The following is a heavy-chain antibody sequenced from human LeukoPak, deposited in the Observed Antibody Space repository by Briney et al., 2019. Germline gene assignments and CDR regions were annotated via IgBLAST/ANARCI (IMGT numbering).Heavy chain of an antibody. Sequence: PGRSLRLSCAASGFTFISFAMNWVRLAPGKGLEWVSGISSRGDNTYYADSVKGRFSISRDNSKNILHLQMNSLRAEDTAVYFCAKPQAYYDTSGSLIDSWGQGTPVTISS. J-gene: IGHJ4*02. V-gene: IGHV3-23*01. CDR3: AKPQAYYDTSGSLIDS. CDR1: GFTFISFA. CDR2: ISSRGDNT. D-gene: IGHD3-22*01.